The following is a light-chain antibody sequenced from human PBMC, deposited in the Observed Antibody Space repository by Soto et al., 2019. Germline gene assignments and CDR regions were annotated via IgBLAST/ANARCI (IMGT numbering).Light chain of an antibody. J-gene: IGLJ2*01. CDR3: AAWDVSLVV. Sequence: QSVLTQPPSASGTPGQRVTISCSGSNSNIGTNTVIWYQQLPGAAPKLLIYSDNQRPSGVPDRFSGSKSGTSASLAISGLQSDDEADSYCAAWDVSLVVFGGGTKLTVL. V-gene: IGLV1-44*01. CDR1: NSNIGTNT. CDR2: SDN.